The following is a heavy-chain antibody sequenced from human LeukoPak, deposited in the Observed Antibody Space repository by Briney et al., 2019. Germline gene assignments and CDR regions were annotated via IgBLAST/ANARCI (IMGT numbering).Heavy chain of an antibody. Sequence: GGSLRLSCAASGFTFSSYSMNWVRQAPGKGLEWVSSISSSSSYLYYADSVKGRFTISRDNAKNSLYLQMNSLRAEDTAVYYCARGLVISVTGWGPWELPPSGHDYWGQGTLVTVSS. V-gene: IGHV3-21*01. CDR3: ARGLVISVTGWGPWELPPSGHDY. CDR2: ISSSSSYL. CDR1: GFTFSSYS. J-gene: IGHJ4*02. D-gene: IGHD1-26*01.